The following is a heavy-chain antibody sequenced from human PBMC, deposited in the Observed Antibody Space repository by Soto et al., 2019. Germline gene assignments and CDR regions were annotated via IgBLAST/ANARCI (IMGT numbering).Heavy chain of an antibody. J-gene: IGHJ4*02. D-gene: IGHD5-12*01. Sequence: GGSLRLSCAASGFTLSSYSMNWVRQAPGKGLDWVSYISRTSSAIYYADSVKGRFTISRDNANNLLFLQMNSLRDEDMAVYYCARDGGYSGYDIDFWGQGTLVTVSS. V-gene: IGHV3-48*02. CDR3: ARDGGYSGYDIDF. CDR1: GFTLSSYS. CDR2: ISRTSSAI.